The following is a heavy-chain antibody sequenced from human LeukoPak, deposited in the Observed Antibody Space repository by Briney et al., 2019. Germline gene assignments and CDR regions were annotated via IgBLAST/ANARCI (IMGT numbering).Heavy chain of an antibody. J-gene: IGHJ4*02. CDR1: GFTFSNYW. V-gene: IGHV3-74*01. D-gene: IGHD3-22*01. CDR2: ISSDGSST. Sequence: GGSLRLSCAASGFTFSNYWMHWVRQAPGKGLVWVSRISSDGSSTSYADSVKGRFPVSRDNAKNTLYLQMNSLRAEDTAVYYCLRMGSSAYTLIWGQGTLVTVSS. CDR3: LRMGSSAYTLI.